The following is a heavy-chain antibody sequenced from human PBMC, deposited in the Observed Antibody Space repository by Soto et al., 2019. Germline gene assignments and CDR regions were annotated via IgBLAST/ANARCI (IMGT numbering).Heavy chain of an antibody. CDR1: GFTFSRYG. Sequence: QVQLVESGGGVVQPGRSLRLSCAASGFTFSRYGMHWVRQAPGKGLEWVAVISYDGSKEDFGDSVKGRFTISRDNSKNTLYLQMKSLGSEDTAVYYCAKEGPDVSSSSFDYWGQGILVTVFS. CDR2: ISYDGSKE. D-gene: IGHD6-6*01. V-gene: IGHV3-30*18. J-gene: IGHJ4*02. CDR3: AKEGPDVSSSSFDY.